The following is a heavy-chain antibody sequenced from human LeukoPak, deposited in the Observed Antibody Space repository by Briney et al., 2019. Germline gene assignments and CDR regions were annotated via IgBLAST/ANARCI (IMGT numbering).Heavy chain of an antibody. CDR3: ATIPVAAMGSLY. CDR1: GGSISSYY. Sequence: SETLSLTCTVSGGSISSYYWGWIRQPPGKGLEWIGTMSLKSRITISIDTSKNQFSLKLNSVTAADTAVYYCATIPVAAMGSLYWGQGTLVTVSS. V-gene: IGHV4-59*08. D-gene: IGHD6-19*01. J-gene: IGHJ4*02.